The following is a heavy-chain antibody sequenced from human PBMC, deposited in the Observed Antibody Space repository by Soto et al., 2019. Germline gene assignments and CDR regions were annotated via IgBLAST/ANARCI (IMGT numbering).Heavy chain of an antibody. CDR3: ATGWYYDQKGFNT. V-gene: IGHV3-48*01. J-gene: IGHJ3*02. CDR1: GFTFSTYA. D-gene: IGHD3-22*01. CDR2: ISSSSTTI. Sequence: PGGSLRLSCAASGFTFSTYAINRVGQAPGKGLEWLSYISSSSTTIFYAGSVRGRFTVSRDNAKNSMYLQMKGLKGEDTAVYYCATGWYYDQKGFNTWGQGTMVTVAS.